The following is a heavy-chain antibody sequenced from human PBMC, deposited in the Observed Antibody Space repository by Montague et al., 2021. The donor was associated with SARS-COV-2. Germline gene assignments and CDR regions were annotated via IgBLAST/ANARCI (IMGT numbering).Heavy chain of an antibody. V-gene: IGHV4-4*07. CDR2: MHFTGKT. CDR1: GDSITNHY. CDR3: ARDRFDFGAGRQGSIDV. D-gene: IGHD3-10*01. J-gene: IGHJ4*02. Sequence: SETLSLTCSVSGDSITNHYWSWIRQPAGKGLEWIGRMHFTGKTNFSPFFSSRLTMSADTSKNQFSLKLTSVTAADTAIYFCARDRFDFGAGRQGSIDVWGQGTLVTVSS.